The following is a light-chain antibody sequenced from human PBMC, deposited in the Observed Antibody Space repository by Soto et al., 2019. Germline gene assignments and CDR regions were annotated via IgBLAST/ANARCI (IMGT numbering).Light chain of an antibody. CDR3: AAWDDSLNGPV. V-gene: IGLV1-44*01. CDR2: SNN. CDR1: SSNIGSEA. Sequence: QSVLTQPPSASGTPGQRVTISCSGSSSNIGSEAVNWYQQLPGTAPKLLLYSNNQRPSGVPDRFSGSKYGTTASLAISGLQSEEEADYYCAAWDDSLNGPVFGGGTKVTVL. J-gene: IGLJ3*02.